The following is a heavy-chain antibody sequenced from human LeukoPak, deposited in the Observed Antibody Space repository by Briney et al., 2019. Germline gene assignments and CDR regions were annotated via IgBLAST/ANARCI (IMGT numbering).Heavy chain of an antibody. Sequence: GGSLRLSCAASGFSFSTYAMSWVRQAPGKGLEWVSGVNGNGGSTSYADSVKGRFTIFRGNSKNTVYLQMNSLRVEDTAVYYCAKSLYGGCDYWGQGTVVTVSS. J-gene: IGHJ4*02. D-gene: IGHD3-16*02. CDR2: VNGNGGST. CDR3: AKSLYGGCDY. V-gene: IGHV3-23*01. CDR1: GFSFSTYA.